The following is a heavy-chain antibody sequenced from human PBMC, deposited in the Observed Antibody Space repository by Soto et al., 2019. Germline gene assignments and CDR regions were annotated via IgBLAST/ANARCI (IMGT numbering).Heavy chain of an antibody. D-gene: IGHD3-3*01. CDR2: IYHSGST. V-gene: IGHV4-38-2*02. Sequence: PSETLSLTCAVSGYSISSGYYWGWIRQPPGKGLEWIGSIYHSGSTYYNPSLKSRVTISVDTSKNQFSLKLSSVTAADTAVYYCARDRFLEWLIDYWGQGTLVTV. CDR3: ARDRFLEWLIDY. CDR1: GYSISSGYY. J-gene: IGHJ4*02.